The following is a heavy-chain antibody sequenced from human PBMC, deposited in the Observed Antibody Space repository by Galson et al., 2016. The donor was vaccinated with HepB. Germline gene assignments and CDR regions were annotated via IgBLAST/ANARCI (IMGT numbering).Heavy chain of an antibody. J-gene: IGHJ6*02. Sequence: SVKVSCKASGYTFGSYDMYWMRQATGQGLEWMGWVTPNSGNTGYAQRFQGRVTMTRNISISTVYMELSSLRSEDTAGYYCARGGPRNRGGYSRGFFYFGMDVWGQGTTVTVSS. CDR3: ARGGPRNRGGYSRGFFYFGMDV. CDR2: VTPNSGNT. V-gene: IGHV1-8*01. CDR1: GYTFGSYD. D-gene: IGHD3-22*01.